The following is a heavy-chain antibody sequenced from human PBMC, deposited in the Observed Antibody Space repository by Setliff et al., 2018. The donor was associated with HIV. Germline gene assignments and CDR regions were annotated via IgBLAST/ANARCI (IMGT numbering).Heavy chain of an antibody. CDR1: GYTFTGYY. CDR3: ARLSIPAYYYMDV. J-gene: IGHJ6*03. Sequence: ASVKVSCKASGYTFTGYYIHWVRQAPGQGLEWMGGFDPEDNKIVYAQKFQGRVTMTTVTSTSTAYMELRSLRSDDTAVYYCARLSIPAYYYMDVWGKGTTVTVSS. D-gene: IGHD2-21*01. V-gene: IGHV1-18*04. CDR2: FDPEDNKI.